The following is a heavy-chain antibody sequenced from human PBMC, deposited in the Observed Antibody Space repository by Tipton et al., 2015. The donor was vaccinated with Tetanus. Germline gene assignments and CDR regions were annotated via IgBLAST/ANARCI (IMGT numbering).Heavy chain of an antibody. CDR1: GFTFSSYA. V-gene: IGHV3-23*01. CDR2: ISGSGGST. CDR3: AKVRSGGDFWFDP. Sequence: SLRLSCAASGFTFSSYALSWVRQAPGKGLEWVSAISGSGGSTYYADSVKGRFTISRDNSKNTLYLQMNSLRAEDTAVYYCAKVRSGGDFWFDPWGQGTLVTVSS. J-gene: IGHJ5*02. D-gene: IGHD3-3*01.